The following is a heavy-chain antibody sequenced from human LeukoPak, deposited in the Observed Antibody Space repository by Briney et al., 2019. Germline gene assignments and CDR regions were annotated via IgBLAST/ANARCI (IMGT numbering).Heavy chain of an antibody. CDR1: GGTFSSYA. D-gene: IGHD3-3*01. J-gene: IGHJ6*02. CDR3: ARPRRYYDFWSGDYYGMDV. CDR2: IIPIFGTA. Sequence: SVKVSCKASGGTFSSYAISWVRQAPGQGLEWMGGIIPIFGTANYAQKFQGRVTITADESTSTAYMELSSLRSEDTAVYYCARPRRYYDFWSGDYYGMDVWGQGTTVTVSS. V-gene: IGHV1-69*01.